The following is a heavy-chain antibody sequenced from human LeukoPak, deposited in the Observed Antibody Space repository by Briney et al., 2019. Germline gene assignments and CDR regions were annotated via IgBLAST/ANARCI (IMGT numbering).Heavy chain of an antibody. CDR1: GLTFRTTW. D-gene: IGHD1-7*01. CDR2: MNGEGTTI. V-gene: IGHV3-74*01. J-gene: IGHJ4*02. Sequence: GGSLRLSCATSGLTFRTTWMHWVRQAPGKGLMWVSRMNGEGTTIDYADSVKGRFTVPRDYAKNTLFLQMNNLRTEDTALYFCATARNFRFEYWGQGSLVIVS. CDR3: ATARNFRFEY.